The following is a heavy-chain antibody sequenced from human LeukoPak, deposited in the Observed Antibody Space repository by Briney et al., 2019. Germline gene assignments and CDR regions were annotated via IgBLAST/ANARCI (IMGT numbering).Heavy chain of an antibody. Sequence: ASVKVSCKASGYTFTGYYMHWVRQAPGQGLEWMGIINPSGGSTSYAQKFQGRVTMTRDTSTSTVYMELSSLRSEDTAVYYCARAGAVAGSWGYYYYYGMDVWGQGTTVTVSS. V-gene: IGHV1-46*01. CDR1: GYTFTGYY. CDR3: ARAGAVAGSWGYYYYYGMDV. D-gene: IGHD6-19*01. J-gene: IGHJ6*02. CDR2: INPSGGST.